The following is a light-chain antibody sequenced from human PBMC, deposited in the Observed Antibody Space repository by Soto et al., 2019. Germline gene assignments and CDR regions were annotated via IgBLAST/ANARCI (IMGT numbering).Light chain of an antibody. V-gene: IGKV3-15*01. CDR1: QSVSNN. J-gene: IGKJ5*01. CDR2: GAS. CDR3: QQYKNWPL. Sequence: IVLTQSPDKLSLSPGDRGTLSCRPSQSVSNNYLAWYQQKPGQAPRLLLYGASTRATGIPVRFSGSGFGTEFTLTISSLQSEDFAVYYWQQYKNWPLFGQGTRLEI.